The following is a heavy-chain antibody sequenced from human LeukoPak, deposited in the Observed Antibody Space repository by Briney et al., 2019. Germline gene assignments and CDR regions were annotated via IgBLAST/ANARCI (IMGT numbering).Heavy chain of an antibody. Sequence: GGSLRLSCAASGFTFSSYAMSWVRQAPGKGLEWVSAISGSGDSTYYADSVKGRFTISRGNSKNTLYLQMNSLRAEDTAVYYCARDSRTYSSGWYYFDYWGQGTLVTVSS. CDR2: ISGSGDST. CDR3: ARDSRTYSSGWYYFDY. J-gene: IGHJ4*02. CDR1: GFTFSSYA. D-gene: IGHD6-19*01. V-gene: IGHV3-23*01.